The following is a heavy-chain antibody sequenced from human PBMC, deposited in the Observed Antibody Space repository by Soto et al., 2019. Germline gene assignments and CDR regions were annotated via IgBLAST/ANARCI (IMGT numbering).Heavy chain of an antibody. Sequence: SETLSLTCAVYGGSFSGYYWTWVRQAPGKGLEWIGEINHCGGTNYNSSLKSRVTISVDTSKNQFSLKLSSVTAADTAVYYCARDRVYYYGSGSYGMDVWGQGTTVTVSS. J-gene: IGHJ6*02. CDR1: GGSFSGYY. CDR3: ARDRVYYYGSGSYGMDV. CDR2: INHCGGT. D-gene: IGHD3-10*01. V-gene: IGHV4-34*01.